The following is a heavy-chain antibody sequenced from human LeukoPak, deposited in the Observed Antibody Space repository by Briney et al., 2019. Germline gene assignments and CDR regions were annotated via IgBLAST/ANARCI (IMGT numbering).Heavy chain of an antibody. CDR1: GYSISNGYY. CDR2: IYHSGRT. Sequence: SETLSLTCTVSGYSISNGYYWGWMRQPPGQGLEWIGSIYHSGRTHYNPSLKSRVIISVDTSKNYFSLKLSSVTAADTAMYYCARLALQEVGATQTYYLDYWGQGTLVTVSS. D-gene: IGHD1-26*01. V-gene: IGHV4-38-2*02. CDR3: ARLALQEVGATQTYYLDY. J-gene: IGHJ4*02.